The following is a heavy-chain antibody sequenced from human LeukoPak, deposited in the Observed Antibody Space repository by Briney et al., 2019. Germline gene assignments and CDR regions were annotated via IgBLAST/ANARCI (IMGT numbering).Heavy chain of an antibody. CDR2: THSSGNI. CDR3: ARFEKFYDSSVHYLDY. D-gene: IGHD3-22*01. V-gene: IGHV4-59*01. J-gene: IGHJ4*02. Sequence: SETLSLTCTVSGGSISNYFWTWIRQPPGKGLDWIGYTHSSGNINYNPSLKSRVTMSVDTSKNQFSLKLTSVTAADTAIYYCARFEKFYDSSVHYLDYWGQGTLVTVSS. CDR1: GGSISNYF.